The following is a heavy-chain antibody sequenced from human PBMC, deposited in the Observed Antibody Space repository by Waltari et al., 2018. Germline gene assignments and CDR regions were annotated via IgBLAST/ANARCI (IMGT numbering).Heavy chain of an antibody. CDR1: GFTFSSYG. CDR3: AKESVANFDY. D-gene: IGHD2-15*01. Sequence: QVQLLESGGGVVQPGRSLSLPCAASGFTFSSYGMHWVRQAPGKGLEGVAGIWDDGSKKEYAECVKGRFTISRDNSKNTLYLQMNSLRAEDTAVYYCAKESVANFDYWGQGTLVTVSS. J-gene: IGHJ4*02. CDR2: IWDDGSKK. V-gene: IGHV3-33*06.